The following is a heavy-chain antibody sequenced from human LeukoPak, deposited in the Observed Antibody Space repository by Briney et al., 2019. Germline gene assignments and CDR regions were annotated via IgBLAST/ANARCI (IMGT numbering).Heavy chain of an antibody. J-gene: IGHJ4*02. V-gene: IGHV4-59*01. D-gene: IGHD1-14*01. CDR2: IYYSGST. CDR1: GGSLSSYY. CDR3: ARDPGFGIQPYFDY. Sequence: SETLSLTCTVSGGSLSSYYWSWIRQPPGKGLEWIGYIYYSGSTNYSPSLRSRVTISVDTSKNEFSLKLRSVTAADTAVYYCARDPGFGIQPYFDYWGQGTLVTVSS.